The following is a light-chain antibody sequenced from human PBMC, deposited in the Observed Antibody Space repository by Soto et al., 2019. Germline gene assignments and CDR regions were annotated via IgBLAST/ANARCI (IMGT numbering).Light chain of an antibody. CDR2: AAS. J-gene: IGKJ1*01. V-gene: IGKV1-39*01. CDR1: QTTNKY. Sequence: DIQLTQSPSSLSASLGDRVTITCRASQTTNKYLNWYQQKPGKAPKLLIYAASNLQSGVPSRFSGSGFGTDFTLTITSLQFEDFATYYCQQSYSAPPTCGQGTKVEIK. CDR3: QQSYSAPPT.